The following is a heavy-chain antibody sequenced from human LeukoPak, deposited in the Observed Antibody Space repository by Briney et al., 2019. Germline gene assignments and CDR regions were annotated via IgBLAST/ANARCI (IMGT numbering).Heavy chain of an antibody. J-gene: IGHJ4*02. CDR3: ARGGKQWRGGNYFDS. V-gene: IGHV1-3*04. D-gene: IGHD6-19*01. Sequence: ASVEVSCKASGYTFTDYALHWVRQAPGQSLEWMGWTTTGRGETRYSQEFQRRITFTRDTSASTVYMDLSDLRSDDTAVYYCARGGKQWRGGNYFDSWGQGTLVAVSS. CDR1: GYTFTDYA. CDR2: TTTGRGET.